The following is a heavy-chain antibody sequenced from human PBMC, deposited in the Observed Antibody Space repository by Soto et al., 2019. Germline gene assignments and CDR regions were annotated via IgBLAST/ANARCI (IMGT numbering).Heavy chain of an antibody. CDR3: ARHWPYCTSSNRYRPYYYYYMDA. CDR2: IYYNGST. V-gene: IGHV4-59*08. D-gene: IGHD2-2*01. CDR1: GASINNYY. Sequence: QVQLQESGPGLVKPSETLSLTCTVSGASINNYYWSWIRQSPGKGLEWIGYIYYNGSTNYNPSLKCCITISIDASKKQYSLKVSSVTAADTAVYYCARHWPYCTSSNRYRPYYYYYMDAWGKRDHGHRLL. J-gene: IGHJ6*03.